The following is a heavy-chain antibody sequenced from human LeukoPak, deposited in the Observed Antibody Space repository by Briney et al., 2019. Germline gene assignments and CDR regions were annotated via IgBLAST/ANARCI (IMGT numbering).Heavy chain of an antibody. Sequence: GGSLRLSCVGSGFTFSSYWMHWVRQTPGEGLVWVSRIKTDGSTTYYADSMKGRFTVSRDNARNTLYLQMHSLRVEDTAVYYCARDWAWGGFDHWGQGTLVTVSS. J-gene: IGHJ4*02. CDR3: ARDWAWGGFDH. V-gene: IGHV3-74*01. CDR1: GFTFSSYW. CDR2: IKTDGSTT. D-gene: IGHD3-16*01.